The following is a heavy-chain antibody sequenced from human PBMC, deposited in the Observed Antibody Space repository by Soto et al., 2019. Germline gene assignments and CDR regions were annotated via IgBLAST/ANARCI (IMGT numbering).Heavy chain of an antibody. CDR3: ARERHSGSYHGMDV. CDR1: GGSISSGGYS. V-gene: IGHV4-39*02. J-gene: IGHJ6*02. D-gene: IGHD1-26*01. CDR2: IYYSGST. Sequence: SETLSLTCAVSGGSISSGGYSWSWIRQPPGKGLEWIGSIYYSGSTYYNPSLKSRVTISVDTSKNQFSLQLNSVTPEDTAVYYCARERHSGSYHGMDVWGQGTTVTVSS.